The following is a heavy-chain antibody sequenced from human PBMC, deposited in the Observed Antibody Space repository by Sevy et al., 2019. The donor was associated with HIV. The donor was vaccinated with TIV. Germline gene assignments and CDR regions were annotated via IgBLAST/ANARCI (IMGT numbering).Heavy chain of an antibody. CDR2: INHSGGT. Sequence: SETLSLTCAVYGGSFSGYYWSWIRQPPGKGLEWIEEINHSGGTNYNPSLKSRVTISVDTSKNQFSLKLSSVTAADTAVYYCARHCSGTSCSHAFDIWGQGTMVTVSS. J-gene: IGHJ3*02. V-gene: IGHV4-34*01. CDR1: GGSFSGYY. CDR3: ARHCSGTSCSHAFDI. D-gene: IGHD2-2*01.